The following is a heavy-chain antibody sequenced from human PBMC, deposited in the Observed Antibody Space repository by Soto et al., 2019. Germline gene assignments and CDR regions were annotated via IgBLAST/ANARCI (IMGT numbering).Heavy chain of an antibody. CDR3: AKGMGAVALVSAD. CDR2: ISGGGGST. D-gene: IGHD6-19*01. J-gene: IGHJ4*02. V-gene: IGHV3-23*01. Sequence: EVQLLESGGGLVQPGGSLRLSCAASGFTFSSYAMSWVRQAPGKGLEWVSGISGGGGSTNYADSVKGRFTISRDNSKNTLYLQMNSLRAEDTAVYYCAKGMGAVALVSADWGQGTLVTVSS. CDR1: GFTFSSYA.